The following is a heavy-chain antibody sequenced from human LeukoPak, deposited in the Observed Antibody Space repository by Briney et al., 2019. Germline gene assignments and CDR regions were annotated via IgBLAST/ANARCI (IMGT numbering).Heavy chain of an antibody. CDR2: ISDSGSA. V-gene: IGHV3-23*01. D-gene: IGHD3-22*01. J-gene: IGHJ4*02. CDR1: GFTFSTYA. Sequence: PGGSLRLSCSASGFTFSTYAMTWVRQAPGKGLEWVSSISDSGSAFYTDSVKGRFTISRDDSKNTLYLQMNSLRAEDTAVYYCAKSPGMIVVVISYFDYWGQGTLVTVSS. CDR3: AKSPGMIVVVISYFDY.